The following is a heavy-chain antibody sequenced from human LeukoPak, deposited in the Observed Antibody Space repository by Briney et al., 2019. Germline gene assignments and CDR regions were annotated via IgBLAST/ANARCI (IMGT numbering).Heavy chain of an antibody. CDR3: VRGDYVWGSYRYFPSGLYFDY. Sequence: PSETLSLTCAVYGGSFSGYYWSWIRQPPGKGLEWIGEINHSGSTNYNPSLKSRVTISVDTSKNQFSLKLSSVTAADTAVYYYVRGDYVWGSYRYFPSGLYFDYWGQGTLVTVSS. V-gene: IGHV4-34*01. D-gene: IGHD3-16*02. J-gene: IGHJ4*02. CDR1: GGSFSGYY. CDR2: INHSGST.